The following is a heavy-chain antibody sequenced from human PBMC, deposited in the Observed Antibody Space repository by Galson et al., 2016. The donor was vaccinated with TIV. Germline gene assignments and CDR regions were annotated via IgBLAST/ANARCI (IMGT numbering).Heavy chain of an antibody. J-gene: IGHJ3*02. V-gene: IGHV1-2*04. CDR2: INPNSGGT. CDR1: GYTFTKYY. D-gene: IGHD1/OR15-1a*01. Sequence: SVKVSCKASGYTFTKYYIHWVRQAPGQGLEWMGWINPNSGGTMYAQKFQGWVTMTRDTSITTAYMELSRLKSDDTAVYYCAKIGQEHDAFDIWGQGTMVTVFS. CDR3: AKIGQEHDAFDI.